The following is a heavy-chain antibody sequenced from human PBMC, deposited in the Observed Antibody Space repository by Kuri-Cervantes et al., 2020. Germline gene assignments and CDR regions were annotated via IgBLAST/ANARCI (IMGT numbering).Heavy chain of an antibody. Sequence: GGSLRLSCAASGFTFTLYVMNWVRQAPGKGLEWVSGISDRGGSTYYADPVKGRFTISRDNSKNTLYLQMNSLTAEDTALYYCAKGKGDEIAVARYYYYGMDVWGQGTTVTVSS. CDR3: AKGKGDEIAVARYYYYGMDV. CDR2: ISDRGGST. V-gene: IGHV3-23*01. J-gene: IGHJ6*02. D-gene: IGHD6-19*01. CDR1: GFTFTLYV.